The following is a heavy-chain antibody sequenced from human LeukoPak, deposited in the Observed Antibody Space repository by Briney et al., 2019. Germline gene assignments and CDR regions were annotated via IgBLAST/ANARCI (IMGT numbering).Heavy chain of an antibody. CDR2: INPNSGGT. V-gene: IGHV1-2*02. D-gene: IGHD1-1*01. CDR1: GYTFTGYY. Sequence: ASVKVSCKASGYTFTGYYMHWVRQAPGQGLEWMGWINPNSGGTNYAQKFQGRVTMTRDTSISTAYMELSRLRSDDTAVYYCARDRKLEWGIEGAFDIWGQGTMVTVSS. CDR3: ARDRKLEWGIEGAFDI. J-gene: IGHJ3*02.